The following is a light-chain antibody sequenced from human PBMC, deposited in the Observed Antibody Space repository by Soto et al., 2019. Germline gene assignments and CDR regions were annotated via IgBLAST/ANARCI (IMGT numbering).Light chain of an antibody. V-gene: IGKV3-20*01. CDR1: QSISSSY. CDR2: GTS. Sequence: IVLTQSPGTLSLSPGEGATLSCRASQSISSSYLAWYQQKPGLAPRLLIYGTSSRAPGIPDRFSGTGSGTDFTLTISRLEPEDFAVYFCQQYGTSPLTFGGGTKVDIK. J-gene: IGKJ4*01. CDR3: QQYGTSPLT.